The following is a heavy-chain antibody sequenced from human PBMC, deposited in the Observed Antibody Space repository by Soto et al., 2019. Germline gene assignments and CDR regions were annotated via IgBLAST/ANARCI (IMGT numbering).Heavy chain of an antibody. CDR2: IYHSGST. CDR3: ARRAVRMVVDWFDP. CDR1: SGSISSSNW. D-gene: IGHD3-10*01. Sequence: SETLSLTCAVSSGSISSSNWWSWVRQPPGKGLEWIGEIYHSGSTNYNPSLKSRVTISVDKSKNQFSLKLSSVTAADTAVYYCARRAVRMVVDWFDPWGQGTLVTVSS. J-gene: IGHJ5*02. V-gene: IGHV4-4*02.